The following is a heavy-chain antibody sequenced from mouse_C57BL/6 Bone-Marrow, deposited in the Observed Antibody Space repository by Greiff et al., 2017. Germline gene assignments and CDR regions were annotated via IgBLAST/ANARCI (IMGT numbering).Heavy chain of an antibody. CDR1: GYPFTSYW. J-gene: IGHJ4*01. CDR2: IHPNSGST. D-gene: IGHD2-2*01. Sequence: VQLQQPGAELVKPWASVKLSLKASGYPFTSYWMHWVKQRPGQGLEWIGMIHPNSGSTNYNEKLKSKATLTVDKSSSTAYMQLSSLTSEDSAVYYCARYGYPLAMDYWGQGTSVTVSS. V-gene: IGHV1-64*01. CDR3: ARYGYPLAMDY.